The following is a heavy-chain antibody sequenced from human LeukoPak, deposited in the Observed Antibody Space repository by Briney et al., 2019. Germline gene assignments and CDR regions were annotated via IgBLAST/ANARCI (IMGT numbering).Heavy chain of an antibody. CDR3: ARGWSSTSCQRNCWFDP. D-gene: IGHD2-2*01. J-gene: IGHJ5*02. CDR2: ISSSSSTI. CDR1: GFTFSSYS. Sequence: PGGSLRLSCAASGFTFSSYSMNRVRQAPGKGLEWVSYISSSSSTIYYADSVKGRFTISRDNAKNSLYLQMNSLRAEDTAVYYCARGWSSTSCQRNCWFDPWGQGTLVTVSS. V-gene: IGHV3-48*04.